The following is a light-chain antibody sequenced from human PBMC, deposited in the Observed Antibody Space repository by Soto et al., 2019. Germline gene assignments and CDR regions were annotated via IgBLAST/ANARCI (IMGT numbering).Light chain of an antibody. J-gene: IGKJ5*01. Sequence: DIQMTQSPSTLSASVGDRVTITCRASQSISSWLAWYQQKPGKAPKLLIYKASSLESGVPSRFSGSGSGTAFTLTISSLQPDDFATYYYQQYNSYPITFGQGTRVEIK. CDR2: KAS. V-gene: IGKV1-5*03. CDR3: QQYNSYPIT. CDR1: QSISSW.